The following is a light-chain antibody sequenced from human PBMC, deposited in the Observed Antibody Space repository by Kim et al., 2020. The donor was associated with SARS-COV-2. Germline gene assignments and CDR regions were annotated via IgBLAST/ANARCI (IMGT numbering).Light chain of an antibody. V-gene: IGKV3-11*01. J-gene: IGKJ4*01. CDR2: AAS. CDR3: QQRNNWPLT. Sequence: SPGERATLSGRASQSVSSSNLIWYQQKSGQAPRLLIYAASNRATGIPARFSGSGSGTDFTLTISSLEHEDFAVYYCQQRNNWPLTFGGGTKVDIK. CDR1: QSVSSSN.